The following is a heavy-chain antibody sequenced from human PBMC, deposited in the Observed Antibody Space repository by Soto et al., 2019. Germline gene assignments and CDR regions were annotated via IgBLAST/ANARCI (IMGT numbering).Heavy chain of an antibody. D-gene: IGHD3-3*01. CDR3: ARVDYDVWSGSSPSNYGMDV. V-gene: IGHV4-59*01. Sequence: PSETLSLTCTVSGGSISSNYWSWIRQPPGKGLEWIGYIFHSGSTTYNPSLKSRVTMSVDTSKNQFSLNLSSVTAADTAVYYCARVDYDVWSGSSPSNYGMDVWGKGTTVTVSS. CDR2: IFHSGST. CDR1: GGSISSNY. J-gene: IGHJ6*04.